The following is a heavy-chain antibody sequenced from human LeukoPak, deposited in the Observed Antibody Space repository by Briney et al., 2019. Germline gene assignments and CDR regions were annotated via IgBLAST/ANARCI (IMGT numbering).Heavy chain of an antibody. CDR2: INHSGST. J-gene: IGHJ4*02. CDR3: ARGLWWYAY. CDR1: GGSFSGYY. V-gene: IGHV4-34*01. Sequence: SETLSLTCAVYGGSFSGYYWSWIRQPPGKGLEWIGEINHSGSTNYNPSLKSRVTISVDTSKNQFSLKLSSVTAADTAVYYCARGLWWYAYWGQGTLVTVSS. D-gene: IGHD4-23*01.